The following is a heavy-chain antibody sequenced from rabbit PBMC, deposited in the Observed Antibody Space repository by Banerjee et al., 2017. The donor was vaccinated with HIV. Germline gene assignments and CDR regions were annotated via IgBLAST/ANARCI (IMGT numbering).Heavy chain of an antibody. CDR2: IGAGSSGRT. CDR3: ARETYDDYGNYNL. D-gene: IGHD2-1*01. CDR1: GFDLSSNYH. Sequence: QEQLEESGGGLVKPEGSLTLTCTASGFDLSSNYHMCWVRQAPGKGLEWIGCIGAGSSGRTVYASWAKGRFTISKTSSTTVTLQMTSLTAADTATYFCARETYDDYGNYNLWGPGTLVTVS. J-gene: IGHJ4*01. V-gene: IGHV1S45*01.